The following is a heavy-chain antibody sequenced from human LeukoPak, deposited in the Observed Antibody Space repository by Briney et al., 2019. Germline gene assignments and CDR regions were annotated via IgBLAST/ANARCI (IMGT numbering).Heavy chain of an antibody. CDR2: ISDSGGST. J-gene: IGHJ4*02. Sequence: GGTLRLSCAASGFTFSTYAMSWVRQAPGKGLEWVSAISDSGGSTYYADSVKGRSTISRDNSKSTLYLQMNSLRAEDTALYYCVKEDYYDSSGYYPLGFWGQGTLVTVSS. CDR1: GFTFSTYA. V-gene: IGHV3-23*01. D-gene: IGHD3-22*01. CDR3: VKEDYYDSSGYYPLGF.